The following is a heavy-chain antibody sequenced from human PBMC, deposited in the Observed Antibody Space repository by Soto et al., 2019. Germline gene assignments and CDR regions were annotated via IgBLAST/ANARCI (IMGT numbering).Heavy chain of an antibody. CDR3: ATYSAYAKYYFDY. CDR1: GGSITSSGYS. CDR2: IYPNETI. V-gene: IGHV4-30-2*01. D-gene: IGHD5-12*01. Sequence: SETLSLTCAVSGGSITSSGYSWSWIRQPPGKGLEWIGYIYPNETIFYNPSLNSRVTISVDTSNNQFSLRLSSVTAADTAVYYCATYSAYAKYYFDYWGGGTLVTVSS. J-gene: IGHJ4*01.